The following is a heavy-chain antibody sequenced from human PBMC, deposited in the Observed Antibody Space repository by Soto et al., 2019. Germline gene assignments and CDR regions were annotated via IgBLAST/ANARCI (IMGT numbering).Heavy chain of an antibody. V-gene: IGHV3-33*01. CDR2: ISYDGTNE. CDR1: GFTFRSYG. J-gene: IGHJ4*02. D-gene: IGHD3-10*01. Sequence: QVQLVESGGGVVQPGRSLRLSCAASGFTFRSYGMHWVRQAPGKGLEWVAVISYDGTNEYYTDSLKGRITISRDNSKNTLLLQMNSLRAEDSAVYYCARDTAYYGSGTFLNPLDYWGQGTLVTVSS. CDR3: ARDTAYYGSGTFLNPLDY.